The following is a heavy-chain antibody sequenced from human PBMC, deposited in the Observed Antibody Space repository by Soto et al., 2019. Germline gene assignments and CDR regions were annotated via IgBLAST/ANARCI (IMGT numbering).Heavy chain of an antibody. CDR1: GFTFSSYA. Sequence: EVQLLESGGGLVQPGGSLRLSCAASGFTFSSYAMSWVRQAPGKGLEWVSAIGGRGDSTYYADSVKGRFTVSRDNSKNTMYVQMNILRAEDTAVYDCEKFRYFDGPFDYWGQGTLVTVSS. D-gene: IGHD3-9*01. CDR3: EKFRYFDGPFDY. V-gene: IGHV3-23*01. J-gene: IGHJ4*02. CDR2: IGGRGDST.